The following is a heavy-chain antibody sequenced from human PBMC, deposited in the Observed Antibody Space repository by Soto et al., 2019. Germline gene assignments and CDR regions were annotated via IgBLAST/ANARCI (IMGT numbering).Heavy chain of an antibody. D-gene: IGHD3-9*01. CDR1: GGSISSSNHY. J-gene: IGHJ6*03. CDR2: VYYSGST. V-gene: IGHV4-39*07. Sequence: PSETLSLTCTVSGGSISSSNHYWGWIRQSPGKGLEWIGYVYYSGSTYYNPSLKRRVTLSVDTSRSQFSLRLNSVTAADTAVYYCARTVLGPDLLADSFVDYYSYMHVWGQGTTVPVS. CDR3: ARTVLGPDLLADSFVDYYSYMHV.